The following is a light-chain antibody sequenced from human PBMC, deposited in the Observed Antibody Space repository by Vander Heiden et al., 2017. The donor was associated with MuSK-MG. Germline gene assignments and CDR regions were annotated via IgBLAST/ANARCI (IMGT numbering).Light chain of an antibody. Sequence: HSALTQPASVSGSPGQSITISCTGSSSDVGSYNFVAWYQQHPGKAPQLMIFEVSKRPSGVSNRFSGSKSGNTASLTISGLQAEDEADYYCCSYAGSSTWVFGGGTKVTVL. CDR1: SSDVGSYNF. CDR2: EVS. J-gene: IGLJ3*02. V-gene: IGLV2-23*02. CDR3: CSYAGSSTWV.